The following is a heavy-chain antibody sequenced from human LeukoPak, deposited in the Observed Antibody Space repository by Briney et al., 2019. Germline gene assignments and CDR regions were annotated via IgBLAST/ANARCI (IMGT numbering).Heavy chain of an antibody. V-gene: IGHV3-23*01. Sequence: PGGSLRLSCAASGFAFSSYVMTWVRQAPGKGLEWVSGISGSGGSTYDADSVKGRFTVSRDNSKSTLYLQLNSLRVEDTAVYYCAKVDGVRAAPGRGRVDSWGQGTLVTVS. D-gene: IGHD6-13*01. CDR1: GFAFSSYV. CDR2: ISGSGGST. J-gene: IGHJ4*02. CDR3: AKVDGVRAAPGRGRVDS.